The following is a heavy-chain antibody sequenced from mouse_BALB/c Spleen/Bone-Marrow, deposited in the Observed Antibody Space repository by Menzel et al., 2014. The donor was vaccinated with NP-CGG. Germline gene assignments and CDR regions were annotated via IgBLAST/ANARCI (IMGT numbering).Heavy chain of an antibody. J-gene: IGHJ4*01. Sequence: VQLQQSGPELVKPGASVKISCKASGYSFTSYYIHWVKQRPGQGLEWIGWIFPGSGNSKYNEKFKGKATLTADTSSSTAFMQLSSLTSEDSAVYFCARQGSLRKYYAMDDWGQGTSVTVSS. CDR2: IFPGSGNS. V-gene: IGHV1-66*01. CDR3: ARQGSLRKYYAMDD. D-gene: IGHD1-1*02. CDR1: GYSFTSYY.